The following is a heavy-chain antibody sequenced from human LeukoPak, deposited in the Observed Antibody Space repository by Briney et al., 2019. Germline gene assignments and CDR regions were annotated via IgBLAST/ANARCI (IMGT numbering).Heavy chain of an antibody. V-gene: IGHV3-33*06. J-gene: IGHJ4*02. CDR2: IWYDGSNK. Sequence: PGGSLRLSCAASGFTLSSYGMHWVRQAPGKGLEWVAVIWYDGSNKYYADSVKGRFTISRDNSKNTLYLQMNSLRAEDTAVYYCAKYRSSSLYYFDYWGQGTLVTVSS. D-gene: IGHD6-13*01. CDR3: AKYRSSSLYYFDY. CDR1: GFTLSSYG.